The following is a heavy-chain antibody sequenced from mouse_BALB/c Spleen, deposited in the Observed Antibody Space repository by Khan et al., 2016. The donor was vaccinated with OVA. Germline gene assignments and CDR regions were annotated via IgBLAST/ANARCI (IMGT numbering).Heavy chain of an antibody. D-gene: IGHD1-1*01. CDR1: GYIFTSYW. CDR2: IYPGTGNT. J-gene: IGHJ1*01. V-gene: IGHV1S132*01. Sequence: QVRLQQSGAELVRPGASVKLSCKTSGYIFTSYWIHWVKQRSGQGLEWIARIYPGTGNTYYNEKFKGKATLTADKSSNTAYMQLSSLKSEDSAVYFCARTGNNGSSSWYFDVWGAGTTVTVSP. CDR3: ARTGNNGSSSWYFDV.